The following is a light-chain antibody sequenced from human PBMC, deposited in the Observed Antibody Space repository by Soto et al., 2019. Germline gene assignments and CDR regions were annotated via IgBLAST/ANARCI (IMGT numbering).Light chain of an antibody. CDR2: GAS. CDR3: QQYNNWPRT. Sequence: EIVLTQSPGTLSLSPGERATLSCRASQSVGSSFLAWYQQKPGQAPRLLIYGASRRATGIPDRFSGSGSGTVFTLTISSLQSEDFAVYYCQQYNNWPRTFGQGTRLEI. J-gene: IGKJ5*01. V-gene: IGKV3-20*01. CDR1: QSVGSSF.